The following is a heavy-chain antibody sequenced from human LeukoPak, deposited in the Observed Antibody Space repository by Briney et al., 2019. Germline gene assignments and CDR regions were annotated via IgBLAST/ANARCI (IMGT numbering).Heavy chain of an antibody. CDR3: TTETYYDYVWGSYRSIDY. CDR2: IKSKTDGGTT. D-gene: IGHD3-16*02. Sequence: GGSLRPSCAASGFTFSNAWMSWVRQAPGKGLEWVGRIKSKTDGGTTDYAAPVKGRFTISRDDSKNTLYLQMNSLKTEDTAVYYCTTETYYDYVWGSYRSIDYWGQGTLVTVSS. J-gene: IGHJ4*02. CDR1: GFTFSNAW. V-gene: IGHV3-15*01.